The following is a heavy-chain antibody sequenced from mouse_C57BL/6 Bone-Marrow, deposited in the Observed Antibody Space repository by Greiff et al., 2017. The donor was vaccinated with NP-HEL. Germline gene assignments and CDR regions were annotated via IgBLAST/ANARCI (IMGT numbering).Heavy chain of an antibody. CDR2: INPSSGDT. D-gene: IGHD1-1*01. CDR3: ARPSITTVRFDY. CDR1: GYTFTSYT. J-gene: IGHJ2*01. V-gene: IGHV1-4*01. Sequence: QVQLQQSGAELARPGASVKMSCKASGYTFTSYTMHWVKQRPGQGLEWIGYINPSSGDTKYNQKFKDKATLTADKSSSTAYMQLSSLTSEDSAVYYCARPSITTVRFDYWGQGTTLTVSS.